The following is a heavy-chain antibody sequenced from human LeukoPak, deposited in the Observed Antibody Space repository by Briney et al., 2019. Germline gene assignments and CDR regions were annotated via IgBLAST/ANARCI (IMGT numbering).Heavy chain of an antibody. CDR3: ARQIAVACKAGFDY. CDR2: IYTTGST. CDR1: GVSISSQY. Sequence: SETLSLTCTVSGVSISSQYWTWIRQPAGKGLEWIGRIYTTGSTNYNPSLNSRVTMSVDMSKNQFSLKLSSVTAADTAVYYCARQIAVACKAGFDYWGQGTLVTVSS. D-gene: IGHD6-19*01. V-gene: IGHV4-4*07. J-gene: IGHJ4*02.